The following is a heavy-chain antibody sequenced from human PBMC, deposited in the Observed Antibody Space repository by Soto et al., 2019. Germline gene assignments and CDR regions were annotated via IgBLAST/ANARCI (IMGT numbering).Heavy chain of an antibody. Sequence: QVQLQQWGAGLLKPSETLSLTCAVYGGSFSGYYWSWIRQPPGKGLEWLGESNHSGATNDTPSFKSRVAISVDTSKNQFSLKLSSVTAADTAVYDCARGYGRNFDYWGQGTLVTVSS. CDR2: SNHSGAT. CDR3: ARGYGRNFDY. D-gene: IGHD3-10*01. CDR1: GGSFSGYY. J-gene: IGHJ4*02. V-gene: IGHV4-34*01.